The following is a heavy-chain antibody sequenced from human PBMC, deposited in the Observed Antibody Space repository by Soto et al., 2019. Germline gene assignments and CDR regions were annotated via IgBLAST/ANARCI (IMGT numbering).Heavy chain of an antibody. CDR1: GLNFEKCS. Sequence: PGGSLRLSCAASGLNFEKCSMNWVRRPPGKGPEWLASISPASTYIRYADSVKGRSTISRDNARNSLSLQMMSLRADDTAMYYCAADTGDIEVVPATTWGQGTLVTVSS. V-gene: IGHV3-21*04. CDR2: ISPASTYI. CDR3: AADTGDIEVVPATT. J-gene: IGHJ4*02. D-gene: IGHD2-15*01.